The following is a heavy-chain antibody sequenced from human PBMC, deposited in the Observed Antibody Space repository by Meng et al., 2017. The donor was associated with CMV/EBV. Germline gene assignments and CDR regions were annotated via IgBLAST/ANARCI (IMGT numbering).Heavy chain of an antibody. J-gene: IGHJ4*02. Sequence: GESLKISCAASGFTVSSNYMSWVRQAPGKGLEWVSVIYSGGSTYYADSVKGRFTISRDNSKNMLYLQMNSLRAEDTAVYYCARAPYGDYGLDYWGQGTLVTVSS. CDR3: ARAPYGDYGLDY. V-gene: IGHV3-53*01. D-gene: IGHD4-17*01. CDR2: IYSGGST. CDR1: GFTVSSNY.